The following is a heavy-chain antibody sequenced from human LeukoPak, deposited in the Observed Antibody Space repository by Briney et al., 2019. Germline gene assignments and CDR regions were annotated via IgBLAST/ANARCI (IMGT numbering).Heavy chain of an antibody. CDR2: IYHSGAT. D-gene: IGHD6-13*01. Sequence: SETLSLTCAVSGDSVTSSNWWSWVRPPPGKGLEWIGEIYHSGATNYNPSLKSRVTISVDKSKNQFSLKLSSVTAADTAVYYCARVSSSSWYEGRFDPWGQGTLVTVSS. CDR1: GDSVTSSNW. V-gene: IGHV4-4*02. CDR3: ARVSSSSWYEGRFDP. J-gene: IGHJ5*02.